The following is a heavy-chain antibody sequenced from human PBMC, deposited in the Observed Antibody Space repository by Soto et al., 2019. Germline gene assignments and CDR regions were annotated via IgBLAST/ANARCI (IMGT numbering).Heavy chain of an antibody. Sequence: ASVKVSCKTSGYNFLNYGMSWVRQAPGQGPEWMGWISVYHGNTIYAQNFQGRVTMTTDTSTSTAYMELTSLRSDDTGVYYCARNHGGANMGMFYWGQGTTVTVSS. CDR3: ARNHGGANMGMFY. CDR2: ISVYHGNT. J-gene: IGHJ4*01. CDR1: GYNFLNYG. D-gene: IGHD3-3*01. V-gene: IGHV1-18*04.